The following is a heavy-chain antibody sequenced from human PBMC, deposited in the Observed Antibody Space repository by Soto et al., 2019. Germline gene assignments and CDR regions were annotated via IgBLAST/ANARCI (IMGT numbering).Heavy chain of an antibody. CDR3: AGTGLRGELGYIDY. J-gene: IGHJ4*02. CDR2: ISYDGSNK. V-gene: IGHV3-30*03. D-gene: IGHD3-16*01. Sequence: QVQLVESGGGVVQPGRSLRLSCAASGFTFSSYGMHWVRQAPGKGLEWVAVISYDGSNKYYADSVKGRFTISRDNSKNTLYLQMNSLRAEDTAVYYCAGTGLRGELGYIDYWGQGTLVTVSS. CDR1: GFTFSSYG.